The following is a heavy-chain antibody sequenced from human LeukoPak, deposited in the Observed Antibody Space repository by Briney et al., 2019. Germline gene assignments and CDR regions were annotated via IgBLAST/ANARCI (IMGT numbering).Heavy chain of an antibody. V-gene: IGHV1-24*01. Sequence: GASVKVSCKVSRSSLTKISIDWVRQAPGKGLECMGTFGPQVGETIHAQKLPGRLKMTADTSTDTAYMEINSLQSEDTAVYYCATGAMVYEYWGQGTLVTVSS. CDR3: ATGAMVYEY. D-gene: IGHD3-10*01. CDR1: RSSLTKIS. CDR2: FGPQVGET. J-gene: IGHJ4*02.